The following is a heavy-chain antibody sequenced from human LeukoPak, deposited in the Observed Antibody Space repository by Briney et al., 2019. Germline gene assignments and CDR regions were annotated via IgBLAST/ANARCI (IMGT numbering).Heavy chain of an antibody. CDR1: GFTFRNAW. D-gene: IGHD4-17*01. J-gene: IGHJ4*02. CDR2: IKSKTDGGTT. Sequence: PGGSLRLSCAASGFTFRNAWMSWVRQAPGKGLEWVGRIKSKTDGGTTDYAAPVKGRFTISRDDSKNTLYLQMNSLKTEDTAVYYCTTVGGDYGDYEFDYWGQGTLVTVSS. V-gene: IGHV3-15*01. CDR3: TTVGGDYGDYEFDY.